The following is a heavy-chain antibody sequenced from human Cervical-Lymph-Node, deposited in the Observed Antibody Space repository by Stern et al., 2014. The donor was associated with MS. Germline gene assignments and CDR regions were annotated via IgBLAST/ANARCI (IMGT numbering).Heavy chain of an antibody. CDR1: GFTFSSYG. Sequence: QVQLVQSGGGVVQPGRSLRLSCAASGFTFSSYGMHWVRQAPGKGLEWVAVIWYDGSNKYYADSVKGRFTISRDNSKNTLYLQMNSLRAEDTAVYYCAREGVTILGHDWFDPWGQGTLVTVSS. V-gene: IGHV3-33*01. CDR3: AREGVTILGHDWFDP. CDR2: IWYDGSNK. D-gene: IGHD3-9*01. J-gene: IGHJ5*02.